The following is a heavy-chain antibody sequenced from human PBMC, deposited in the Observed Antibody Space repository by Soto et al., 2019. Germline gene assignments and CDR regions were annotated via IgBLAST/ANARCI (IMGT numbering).Heavy chain of an antibody. CDR3: ARDVSTTIFGVVPRDWFDP. D-gene: IGHD3-3*01. Sequence: GASVKVSCKASGYTFTSYAMHWVRQAPGQRLEWMGWINAGNGNTKYSQKFQGRVTITRDTSASTAYMELSSLRSEDTAVYYCARDVSTTIFGVVPRDWFDPWGQGTLVTAPQ. CDR1: GYTFTSYA. J-gene: IGHJ5*02. CDR2: INAGNGNT. V-gene: IGHV1-3*01.